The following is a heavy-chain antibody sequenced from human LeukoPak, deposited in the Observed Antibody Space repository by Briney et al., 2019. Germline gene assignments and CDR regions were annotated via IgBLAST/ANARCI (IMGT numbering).Heavy chain of an antibody. V-gene: IGHV1-18*01. J-gene: IGHJ4*02. CDR2: IRAYNGNT. D-gene: IGHD3-22*01. Sequence: ASVKVSCKASGYTFTSYGISWVRQAPGQGLEWMGWIRAYNGNTNYAQKLQGRVTMTTDTSTSTAYMELRSLRSDDTAVYYCARGSVYYDSSGYYPYYFDYWGQGTLVTVSS. CDR3: ARGSVYYDSSGYYPYYFDY. CDR1: GYTFTSYG.